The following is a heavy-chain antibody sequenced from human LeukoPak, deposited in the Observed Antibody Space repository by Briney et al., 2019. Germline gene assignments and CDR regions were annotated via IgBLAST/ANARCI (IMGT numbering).Heavy chain of an antibody. D-gene: IGHD3-22*01. CDR3: ARAPYYYDSSGYYFGVFDY. V-gene: IGHV4-59*01. Sequence: SETLSLTCTVSGGSISSYYWSWIRQPPGKGLEWIGYIYDNGKTNYNSSLKSRVTISVDTSKNQFSLKLSSVTAADTAVYYCARAPYYYDSSGYYFGVFDYWGQGTLVTVSS. CDR1: GGSISSYY. CDR2: IYDNGKT. J-gene: IGHJ4*02.